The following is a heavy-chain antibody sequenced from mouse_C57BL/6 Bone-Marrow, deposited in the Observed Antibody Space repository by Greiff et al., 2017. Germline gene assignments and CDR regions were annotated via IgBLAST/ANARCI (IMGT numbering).Heavy chain of an antibody. V-gene: IGHV5-4*03. Sequence: DVMLVESGGGLVKPGGSLKLSCAASGFTFSSYAMSWVRQTPEKRLEWVATISDGGSYTYYPDNVKGRFTISRDNAKNNLYLQMSHLKSEDTAMYYCARGDDYDALAYWGQGTLVTVSA. CDR2: ISDGGSYT. J-gene: IGHJ3*01. D-gene: IGHD2-4*01. CDR3: ARGDDYDALAY. CDR1: GFTFSSYA.